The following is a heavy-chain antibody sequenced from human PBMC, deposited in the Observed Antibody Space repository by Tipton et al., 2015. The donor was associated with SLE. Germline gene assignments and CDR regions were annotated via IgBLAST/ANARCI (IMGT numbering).Heavy chain of an antibody. CDR2: IHTSGTT. D-gene: IGHD3-9*01. Sequence: TLSLTCTVSGGSINDYYWTWIRQSVGSGLEWVGRIHTSGTTSYNPSLKSRVTMSVDTSKHQFSLRRGSVSAADTAAYYCARGFTGVLRYFDWLPQDIYALYIWGQGSMVAVAS. CDR1: GGSINDYY. CDR3: ARGFTGVLRYFDWLPQDIYALYI. V-gene: IGHV4-4*07. J-gene: IGHJ3*02.